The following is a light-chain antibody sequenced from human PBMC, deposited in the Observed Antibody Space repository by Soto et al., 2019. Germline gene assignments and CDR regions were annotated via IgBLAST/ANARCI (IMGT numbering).Light chain of an antibody. CDR3: SSYTTTSNIV. J-gene: IGLJ1*01. CDR1: SSDVGGYIY. CDR2: EVS. V-gene: IGLV2-14*01. Sequence: QAVLTHPASVSWSPGHAVTISCTGTSSDVGGYIYVSWYQQHPGKPPKLMIYEVSNRPSGVSDRFSGSKSGTTASLIISGLQAEEEADYYCSSYTTTSNIVFGTGTKATVL.